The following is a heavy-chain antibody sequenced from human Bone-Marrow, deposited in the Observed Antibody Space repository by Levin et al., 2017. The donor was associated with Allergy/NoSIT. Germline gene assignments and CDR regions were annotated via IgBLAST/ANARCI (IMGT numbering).Heavy chain of an antibody. D-gene: IGHD3-10*01. Sequence: GESLKISCAASGFTFSSYWMHWVRQAPGKGLVWVSRINSDGSSTSYADSVKGRFTISRDNAKNTLYLQMNSLRAEDTAVYYCARGVLWFGELSPFDYWGQGTLVTVSS. J-gene: IGHJ4*02. CDR3: ARGVLWFGELSPFDY. V-gene: IGHV3-74*01. CDR2: INSDGSST. CDR1: GFTFSSYW.